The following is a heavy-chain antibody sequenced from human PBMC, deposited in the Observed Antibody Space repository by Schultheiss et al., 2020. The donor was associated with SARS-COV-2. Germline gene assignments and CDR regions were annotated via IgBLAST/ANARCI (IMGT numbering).Heavy chain of an antibody. J-gene: IGHJ6*02. CDR1: GFTFSSYA. Sequence: GESLKISCAASGFTFSSYAMSWVRQAPGKGLEWVSSITGSGDSTYYADSVKGRFTLSRDNSKNTLYLQMNSLRAEDTAVYYCAKTALWAGLQSVWGQGTTVTVSS. CDR3: AKTALWAGLQSV. CDR2: ITGSGDST. D-gene: IGHD2-21*02. V-gene: IGHV3-23*01.